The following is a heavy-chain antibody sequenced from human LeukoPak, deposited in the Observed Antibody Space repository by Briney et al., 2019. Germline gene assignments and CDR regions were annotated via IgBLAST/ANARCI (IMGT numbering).Heavy chain of an antibody. D-gene: IGHD3-22*01. CDR3: ARDSFTLNYYDSSGYYPRNDY. CDR2: IIPIFGTA. CDR1: GGTFSSYA. V-gene: IGHV1-69*13. J-gene: IGHJ4*02. Sequence: SVKVSCKASGGTFSSYAISWVRQAPGQGLEWMGGIIPIFGTANYAQKFQGRVTITADESTSTAYMELSSLRSEDTAVYYCARDSFTLNYYDSSGYYPRNDYWGQGTLVTVSS.